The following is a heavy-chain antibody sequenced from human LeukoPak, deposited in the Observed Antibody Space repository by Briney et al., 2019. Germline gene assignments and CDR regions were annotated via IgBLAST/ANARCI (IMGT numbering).Heavy chain of an antibody. Sequence: SETLSLTCAVYGGSFSGYYWSWIRQPPGKGLEWIGEINHSGSTNYNPSLKSRVTISVDTSKNQFSLKLSSVTAADTAVYYCARPRPQCSSSRFFDYWGQGTLVTVSS. CDR3: ARPRPQCSSSRFFDY. D-gene: IGHD6-13*01. V-gene: IGHV4-34*01. CDR2: INHSGST. CDR1: GGSFSGYY. J-gene: IGHJ4*02.